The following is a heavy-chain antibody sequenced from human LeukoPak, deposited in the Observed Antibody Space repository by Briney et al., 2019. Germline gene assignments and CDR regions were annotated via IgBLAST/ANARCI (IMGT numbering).Heavy chain of an antibody. V-gene: IGHV3-11*04. J-gene: IGHJ2*01. Sequence: PGGSLRLSCAASGFTFSDYYMTWIRQAPGKGLEWLSYISTSGSTIYYADSVKGRFTISRDNAKNSLYLHMNSLRAEDTAVYYCARDPVMAPATVTAWYFDLWGRGTLVTVSS. CDR1: GFTFSDYY. CDR2: ISTSGSTI. D-gene: IGHD4-17*01. CDR3: ARDPVMAPATVTAWYFDL.